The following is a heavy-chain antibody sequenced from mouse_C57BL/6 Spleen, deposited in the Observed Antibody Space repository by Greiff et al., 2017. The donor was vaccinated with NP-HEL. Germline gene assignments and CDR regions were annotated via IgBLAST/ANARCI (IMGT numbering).Heavy chain of an antibody. CDR2: IDPETGGT. J-gene: IGHJ3*01. D-gene: IGHD2-2*01. V-gene: IGHV1-15*01. CDR1: GYTFTDYE. CDR3: TKGGYEAGFAY. Sequence: VQLQQSGAELVRPGASVTLSCKASGYTFTDYEMHWVKQTPVHGLEWIGAIDPETGGTAYNQKFKGKAILTADKSSSTAYMKLRSLTSEDSAVYYCTKGGYEAGFAYWGQGTLVTVSA.